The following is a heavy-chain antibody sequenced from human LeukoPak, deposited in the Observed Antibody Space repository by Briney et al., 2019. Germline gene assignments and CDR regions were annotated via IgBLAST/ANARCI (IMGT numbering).Heavy chain of an antibody. CDR3: ASAHSSSWGGLDY. J-gene: IGHJ4*02. D-gene: IGHD6-13*01. V-gene: IGHV4-34*01. CDR2: INHSGST. Sequence: SETLSLTCTVSGGSISSYYWSWIRQPPGKGLEWIGEINHSGSTNYNPSLKSRVTISVDTSKNQFSLKLSSVTAADTAVYYCASAHSSSWGGLDYWGQGTLVTVSS. CDR1: GGSISSYY.